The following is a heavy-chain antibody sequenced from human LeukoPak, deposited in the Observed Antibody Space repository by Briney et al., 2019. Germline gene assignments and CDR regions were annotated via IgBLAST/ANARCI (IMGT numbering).Heavy chain of an antibody. V-gene: IGHV4-31*03. CDR1: GGSITSGGYY. J-gene: IGHJ3*02. CDR2: IYYSGST. CDR3: ATYSSNWIAFDI. Sequence: SETLSLTYTVSGGSITSGGYYWSWIRQHPGKGLEWIGYIYYSGSTYYNPSLKSRVTISVDTSKNQFSLKLTSVTAADTAVYYCATYSSNWIAFDIWGQGTMVTVSS. D-gene: IGHD6-13*01.